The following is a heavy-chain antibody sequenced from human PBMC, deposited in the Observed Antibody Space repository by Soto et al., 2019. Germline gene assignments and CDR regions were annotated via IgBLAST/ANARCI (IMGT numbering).Heavy chain of an antibody. D-gene: IGHD3-10*02. CDR2: IYYSGST. CDR3: ARVSYYVNWFDP. V-gene: IGHV4-31*03. Sequence: SETLSLTCTVSGGSISSGGYYWSWIRQHPGKGLEWIGYIYYSGSTYYNPSLKSRVTISVDTSKNQFSLKLSSVTAADTAVYYCARVSYYVNWFDPWGQGTLVTVSS. J-gene: IGHJ5*02. CDR1: GGSISSGGYY.